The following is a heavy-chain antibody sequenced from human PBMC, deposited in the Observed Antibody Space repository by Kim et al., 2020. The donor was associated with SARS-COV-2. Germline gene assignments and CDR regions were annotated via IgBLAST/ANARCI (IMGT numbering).Heavy chain of an antibody. V-gene: IGHV3-11*01. CDR2: T. CDR3: ARGGALTVFADY. D-gene: IGHD1-26*01. Sequence: TYYADSVKGRFTISRDNADNSLYLQMRDLRVEDSAIYYCARGGALTVFADYWCQGTLVSVSS. J-gene: IGHJ4*02.